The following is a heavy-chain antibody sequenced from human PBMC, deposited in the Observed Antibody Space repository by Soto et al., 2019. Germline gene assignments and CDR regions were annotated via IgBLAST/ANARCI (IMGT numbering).Heavy chain of an antibody. CDR2: IYSSGRT. J-gene: IGHJ4*02. Sequence: TSETLSLTCTVSGGSVNSDDYYWSWIRQPPGKGLEWIGYIYSSGRTNYNPSLMIRVTTSLDTSRNQFSRKLSSVTAADTAVFLCAREYSNSPGAFESWGQGTLVIVSS. V-gene: IGHV4-61*08. CDR1: GGSVNSDDYY. CDR3: AREYSNSPGAFES. D-gene: IGHD1-26*01.